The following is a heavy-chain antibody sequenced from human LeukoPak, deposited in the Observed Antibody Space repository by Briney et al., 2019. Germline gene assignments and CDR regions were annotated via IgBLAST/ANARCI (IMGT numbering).Heavy chain of an antibody. D-gene: IGHD3-3*01. Sequence: GASVKVSCKASGYIFTSFYMHWVRQAPGQGLEWMGIINPSGGSTSYAQKFQGRVTMTRDTSTSTVYMELSSLRSEDTAVYYCARENPAGYYDFWSGSYYFDYWGQGTLVTVSS. V-gene: IGHV1-46*01. CDR1: GYIFTSFY. J-gene: IGHJ4*02. CDR3: ARENPAGYYDFWSGSYYFDY. CDR2: INPSGGST.